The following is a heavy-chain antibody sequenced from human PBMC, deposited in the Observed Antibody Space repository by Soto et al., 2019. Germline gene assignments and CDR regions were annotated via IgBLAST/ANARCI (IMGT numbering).Heavy chain of an antibody. CDR3: AIDLGVATHYYYYYGMDV. V-gene: IGHV3-30-3*01. CDR1: GFTFSSYA. CDR2: ISYDGSNK. J-gene: IGHJ6*02. D-gene: IGHD5-12*01. Sequence: GGSLRLSCVASGFTFSSYAMHWVRQAPGKGKEWVAVISYDGSNKYYADSVKGRFTISRDNSKNTLYLQMNSLRAEDTAVYYCAIDLGVATHYYYYYGMDVWGQGTTVTVSS.